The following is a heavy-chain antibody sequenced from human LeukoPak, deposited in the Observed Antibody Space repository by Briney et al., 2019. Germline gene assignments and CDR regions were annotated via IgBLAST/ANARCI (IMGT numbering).Heavy chain of an antibody. CDR1: GGSISSSSYY. J-gene: IGHJ6*03. CDR2: MYYSGST. Sequence: SETLSLTCTVSGGSISSSSYYWGWIRQPPGKGLEWIGSMYYSGSTYYTPSLKSRVTISVDTSKNQFSLKLSSVTAADTAVYYCARTTMVRGTYYMDVWGKGTTVTISS. V-gene: IGHV4-39*07. CDR3: ARTTMVRGTYYMDV. D-gene: IGHD3-10*01.